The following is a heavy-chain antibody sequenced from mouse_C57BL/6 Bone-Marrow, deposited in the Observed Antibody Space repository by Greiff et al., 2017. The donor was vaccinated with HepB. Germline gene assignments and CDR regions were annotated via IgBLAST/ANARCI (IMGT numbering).Heavy chain of an antibody. J-gene: IGHJ1*03. CDR3: VRGEVITTVVATDWYFDV. D-gene: IGHD1-1*01. Sequence: EVMLVESGGGLVQPKGSLKLSCAASGFTFNTYAMHWVRQAPGKGLEWVARIRSKSSNYATYYADSVKDRFTISRDDSQSMLYLQMNNLKTEDTAMYYWVRGEVITTVVATDWYFDVWGTGTTVTVSS. CDR1: GFTFNTYA. V-gene: IGHV10-3*01. CDR2: IRSKSSNYAT.